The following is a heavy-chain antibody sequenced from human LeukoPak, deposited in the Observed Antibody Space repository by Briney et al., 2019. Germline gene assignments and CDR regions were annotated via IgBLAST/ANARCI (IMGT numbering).Heavy chain of an antibody. V-gene: IGHV3-30*02. J-gene: IGHJ6*03. CDR2: IRYDGSNK. CDR3: AKDSGPVGDYYYYYYMDV. Sequence: GGSLRLSCAASGFTFSSYGMHWVRQAPGKGLEWVAFIRYDGSNKYYAGSVKGRFTISRDNSKNTLYLQMNSLRAEDTAVYYCAKDSGPVGDYYYYYYMDVWGKGTTVTVSS. D-gene: IGHD3-16*01. CDR1: GFTFSSYG.